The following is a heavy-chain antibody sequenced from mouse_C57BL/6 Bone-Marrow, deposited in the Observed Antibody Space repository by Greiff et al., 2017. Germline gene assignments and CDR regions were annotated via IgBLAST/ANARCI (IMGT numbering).Heavy chain of an antibody. J-gene: IGHJ2*01. D-gene: IGHD1-1*01. CDR2: IYPGDGDT. Sequence: QVQLQQSGAELVKPGASVKISCKASGYAFSSYWMNWVKQRPGKGLEWIGQIYPGDGDTNYNGKFKGKATLTADKSSSTAYMQLSSLTSEDSAVYFCAIGYYGSSPDYGGQGTTLTVSS. CDR1: GYAFSSYW. V-gene: IGHV1-80*01. CDR3: AIGYYGSSPDY.